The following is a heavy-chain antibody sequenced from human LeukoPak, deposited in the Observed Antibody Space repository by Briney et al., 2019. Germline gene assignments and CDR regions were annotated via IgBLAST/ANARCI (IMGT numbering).Heavy chain of an antibody. CDR1: GGSFSTYA. J-gene: IGHJ6*02. V-gene: IGHV1-69*13. D-gene: IGHD2-15*01. CDR3: ATHYCSGGSCYSGAYYYYGMDV. CDR2: IIPIFGTA. Sequence: SVKVSCKASGGSFSTYAISWVRQAPGQGLEWMGGIIPIFGTANYAQKFQGRVTITADESTSTAYMELSSLKSEDTAVYYCATHYCSGGSCYSGAYYYYGMDVWGQGTTVTVSS.